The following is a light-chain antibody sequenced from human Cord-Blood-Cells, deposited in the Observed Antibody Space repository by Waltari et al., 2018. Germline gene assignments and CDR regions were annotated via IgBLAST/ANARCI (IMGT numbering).Light chain of an antibody. CDR2: DAS. CDR1: QSVSSN. J-gene: IGKJ2*01. V-gene: IGKV3-11*01. Sequence: IVLTQSPATLSLSPGERATLSCSASQSVSSNLAWYQQKTGQAPRLLIYDASNGATGIPARFSCSGSGTDFTLTISSREPEEFAVYYCQQRSNWPRYTFGQGTKLDIK. CDR3: QQRSNWPRYT.